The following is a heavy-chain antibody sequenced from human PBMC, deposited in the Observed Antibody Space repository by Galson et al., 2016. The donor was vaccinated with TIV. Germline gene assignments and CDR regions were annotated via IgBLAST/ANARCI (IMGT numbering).Heavy chain of an antibody. J-gene: IGHJ6*02. Sequence: SLRLSCAASTFTVNNNYMSWVRLAPGRGLEWVSIISGGGATNYADSVKGRFTISRDNSKNVLYLRMSRLGVEDTALYYCARDRRFCGNECFLHYYYGIDVWGQGTPVTVSS. CDR3: ARDRRFCGNECFLHYYYGIDV. CDR2: ISGGGAT. D-gene: IGHD4-23*01. CDR1: TFTVNNNY. V-gene: IGHV3-66*02.